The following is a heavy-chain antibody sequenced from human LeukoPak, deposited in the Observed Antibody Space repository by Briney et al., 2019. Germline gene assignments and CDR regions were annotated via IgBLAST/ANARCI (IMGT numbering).Heavy chain of an antibody. D-gene: IGHD2-15*01. CDR2: ISDGST. CDR3: AKWGLDCSVAGCLYYFDY. CDR1: GFTFRSYA. V-gene: IGHV3-23*01. Sequence: PGGSLRLSCAASGFTFRSYAMSWVRQAPGKGLEWVSGISDGSTYYADSIKGRFTISRDNSKNPLYLQMNNLRAEDTAVYYCAKWGLDCSVAGCLYYFDYWGQETLVTVSS. J-gene: IGHJ4*02.